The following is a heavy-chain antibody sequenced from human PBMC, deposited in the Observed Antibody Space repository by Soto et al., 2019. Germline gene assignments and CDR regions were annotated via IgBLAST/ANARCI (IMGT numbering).Heavy chain of an antibody. V-gene: IGHV4-59*01. CDR2: IHYSGTT. CDR1: GTSISSYY. CDR3: ARYNSYAIDY. Sequence: KTSETLSLTCTVSGTSISSYYWSWIRQPPEKGLEWIANIHYSGTTNYNPSLASRVTLSVDTSKNQFSLKMTSVTAADRAMYFCARYNSYAIDYWGQGTLVTVSS. J-gene: IGHJ4*02. D-gene: IGHD2-8*01.